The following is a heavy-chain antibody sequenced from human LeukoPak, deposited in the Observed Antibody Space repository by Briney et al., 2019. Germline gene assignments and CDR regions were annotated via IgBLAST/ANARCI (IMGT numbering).Heavy chain of an antibody. CDR3: SRGVDAYKGGNY. CDR2: IYHSGST. J-gene: IGHJ4*02. CDR1: GGSISSGGYY. Sequence: PSETLSLTCTVSGGSISSGGYYWSWIRQPPGKGLEWIGYIYHSGSTYYNPSLKSRVTISVDRSKNQFSLSLTSVTAADTAVYYCSRGVDAYKGGNYWGQGTLVTVSS. V-gene: IGHV4-30-2*01. D-gene: IGHD5-24*01.